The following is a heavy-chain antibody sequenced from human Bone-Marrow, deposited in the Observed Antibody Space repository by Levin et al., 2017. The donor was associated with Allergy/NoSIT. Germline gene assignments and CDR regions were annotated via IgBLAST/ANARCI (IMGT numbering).Heavy chain of an antibody. CDR1: GFTFRSYG. J-gene: IGHJ6*02. Sequence: GESLKISCAASGFTFRSYGMHWVRQAPGKGLECVSLISYDGSNKYYADSVKGRFTISRDNSKNTLYLQMNSLRAEDTAVYYCTKDGKYGDYPWGLDVWGQGTTVTVAS. CDR2: ISYDGSNK. D-gene: IGHD4-17*01. V-gene: IGHV3-30*18. CDR3: TKDGKYGDYPWGLDV.